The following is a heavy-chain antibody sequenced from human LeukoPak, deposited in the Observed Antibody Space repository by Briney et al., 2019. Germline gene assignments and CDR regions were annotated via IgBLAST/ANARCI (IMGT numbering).Heavy chain of an antibody. D-gene: IGHD5-24*01. V-gene: IGHV3-30*02. CDR3: AKGSTRGFYYFDN. Sequence: GGSLRLSCAASGFTFSSYGMHWVRQAPGKGLEWVAVIWYDGSNKYYADSVKGRFTISRDNSMQTVYLQMNSLRPEDTAVYYCAKGSTRGFYYFDNWGQGTLVTVSS. CDR1: GFTFSSYG. CDR2: IWYDGSNK. J-gene: IGHJ4*02.